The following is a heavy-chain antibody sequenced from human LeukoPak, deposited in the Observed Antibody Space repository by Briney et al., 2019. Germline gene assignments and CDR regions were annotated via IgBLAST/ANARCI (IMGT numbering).Heavy chain of an antibody. CDR2: ISSIDGST. Sequence: SGGTLRLSCAASGFTFSSYGMSWVRQAPGKGLEWVSGISSIDGSTYYADSVKGRFTVSRDNSKNTLYLQMNSLRAEDTAVYYCARGGISRGLITMIVVVIATHQSWGFDIWGQGTMVTVSS. CDR3: ARGGISRGLITMIVVVIATHQSWGFDI. D-gene: IGHD3-22*01. V-gene: IGHV3-23*01. J-gene: IGHJ3*02. CDR1: GFTFSSYG.